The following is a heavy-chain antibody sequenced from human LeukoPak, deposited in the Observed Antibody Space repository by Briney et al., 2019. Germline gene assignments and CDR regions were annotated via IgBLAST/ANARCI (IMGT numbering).Heavy chain of an antibody. CDR1: GASVNSDSYY. V-gene: IGHV4-30-4*08. J-gene: IGHJ4*02. CDR2: IFNSGTT. CDR3: ADTYGN. D-gene: IGHD5-18*01. Sequence: SQTLSLTCTVTGASVNSDSYYWGWIRQPPGKGLEWIGYIFNSGTTYYIPSLRSRVIISLDTSKNQFSLKMSSVTAADTAVYFCADTYGNWGQGTLVTVSS.